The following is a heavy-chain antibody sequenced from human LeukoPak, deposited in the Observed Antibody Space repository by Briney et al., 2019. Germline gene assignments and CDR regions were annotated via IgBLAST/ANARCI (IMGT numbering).Heavy chain of an antibody. V-gene: IGHV4-34*01. J-gene: IGHJ4*02. Sequence: PGGSLRLSCAASGFTFSSYAMSWVRQAPGKGLEWIGEINHSGSTNYNPSLKSRVTISVDTSKNQFSLKLSSVTAADTAVYYCARAVGYYYDSSGYYFPYYFDYRGQGTLVTVSS. CDR1: GFTFSSYA. CDR2: INHSGST. CDR3: ARAVGYYYDSSGYYFPYYFDY. D-gene: IGHD3-22*01.